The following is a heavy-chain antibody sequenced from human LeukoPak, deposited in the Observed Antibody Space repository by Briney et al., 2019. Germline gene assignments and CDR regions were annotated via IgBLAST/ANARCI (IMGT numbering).Heavy chain of an antibody. CDR1: GFTFSTYS. D-gene: IGHD6-13*01. J-gene: IGHJ4*02. V-gene: IGHV3-48*01. CDR3: TRSRPGTEAGQPNFDY. Sequence: PGGSLRLSCAAPGFTFSTYSMSWVRQAPGKGLEWVSYISSISSIIYYADSVKGRFTISRDNARNSLYLQMNSLRAEDTAVYYCTRSRPGTEAGQPNFDYWGQGTLVTVSS. CDR2: ISSISSII.